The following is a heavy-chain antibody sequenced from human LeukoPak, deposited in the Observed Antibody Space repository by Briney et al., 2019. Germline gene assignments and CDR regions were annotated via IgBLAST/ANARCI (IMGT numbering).Heavy chain of an antibody. CDR3: ARGPNSYDFWSGYSFDY. CDR2: INPSGGST. J-gene: IGHJ4*02. Sequence: ASVTVSCKASGYTFTSYYMHWVRQAPGQGLEWMGIINPSGGSTSYAQKFQGRVTMTRDTSTSTVYMELSSLRSEDTAVYYCARGPNSYDFWSGYSFDYWGQGTLVTVSS. D-gene: IGHD3-3*01. CDR1: GYTFTSYY. V-gene: IGHV1-46*01.